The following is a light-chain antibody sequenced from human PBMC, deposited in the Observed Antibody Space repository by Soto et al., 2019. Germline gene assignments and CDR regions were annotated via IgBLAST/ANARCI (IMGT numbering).Light chain of an antibody. Sequence: EIVMTQSPATLSVSPRERATLSCRASQSISSKLGWYQQRPGQAPRLLIYGASTRATGIPARFSGSGSGTEFTLTISSLQSEDSADYYCQQYNSWTTITFGQGTRLEIK. CDR3: QQYNSWTTIT. CDR1: QSISSK. CDR2: GAS. V-gene: IGKV3-15*01. J-gene: IGKJ5*01.